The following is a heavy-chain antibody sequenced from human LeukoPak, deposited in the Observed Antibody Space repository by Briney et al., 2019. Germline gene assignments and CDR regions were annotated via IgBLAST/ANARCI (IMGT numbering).Heavy chain of an antibody. CDR3: ARAYYYGSGTFDI. V-gene: IGHV4-59*01. Sequence: SETLSLTCTVSGGSISPYYWSWVRQPPGKGLEWIGYIYYTGNTYYSPSLKSRVSISADTTKNQFSLKLSSVTAANTAVYYCARAYYYGSGTFDIWGRGTLVTVSS. CDR2: IYYTGNT. CDR1: GGSISPYY. J-gene: IGHJ3*02. D-gene: IGHD3-10*01.